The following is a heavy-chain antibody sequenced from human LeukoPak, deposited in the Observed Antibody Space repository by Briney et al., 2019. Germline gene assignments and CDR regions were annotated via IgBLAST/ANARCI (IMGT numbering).Heavy chain of an antibody. V-gene: IGHV4-59*01. CDR1: GGSISSYY. D-gene: IGHD2-15*01. CDR3: ARGGGYCSGGSCHIDY. J-gene: IGHJ4*02. CDR2: IYYSGST. Sequence: SETLSLTCTVSGGSISSYYWSWIRQPPGKGLEWIGYIYYSGSTNYSPSLKSRVTISVDTSKNQFSLKLSSVTAADTAVYYCARGGGYCSGGSCHIDYWGQGTLVTVSS.